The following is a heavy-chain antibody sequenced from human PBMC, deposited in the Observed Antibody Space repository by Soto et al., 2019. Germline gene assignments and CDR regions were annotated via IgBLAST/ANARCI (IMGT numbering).Heavy chain of an antibody. CDR2: IYYSGYT. CDR1: GGSISSSSYY. D-gene: IGHD3-9*01. Sequence: SETLSFTCTVSGGSISSSSYYWGWIRQPPGKGLEWIGSIYYSGYTYYNPSLKSRVTISVDTSKNQFSLKLSSVTAADTAVYYCASAYYDILTGYHDAFDIWGQGTMVTVS. V-gene: IGHV4-39*07. CDR3: ASAYYDILTGYHDAFDI. J-gene: IGHJ3*02.